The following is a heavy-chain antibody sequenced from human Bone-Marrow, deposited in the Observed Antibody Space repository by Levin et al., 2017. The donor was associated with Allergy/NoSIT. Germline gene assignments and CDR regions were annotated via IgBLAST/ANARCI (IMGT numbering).Heavy chain of an antibody. CDR2: ISGNGGST. D-gene: IGHD6-13*01. J-gene: IGHJ4*02. CDR1: GFTFSNYA. CDR3: ARASISSWYGATDY. V-gene: IGHV3-64*02. Sequence: PGGSLRLSCAASGFTFSNYAMHWVRQAPGKGLEYVSVISGNGGSTFYADSVKGRFTISRDNSKNTLYLQMGSLRTEDMAVYYCARASISSWYGATDYWGQGTLVAVSS.